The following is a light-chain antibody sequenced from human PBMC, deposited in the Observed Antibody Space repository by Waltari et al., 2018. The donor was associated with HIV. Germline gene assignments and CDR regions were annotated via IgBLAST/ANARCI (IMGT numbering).Light chain of an antibody. CDR2: ANN. CDR1: TSNIGSTYD. J-gene: IGLJ3*02. Sequence: QSVLTHPPSVSGAPGQRVTISCTGSTSNIGSTYDVHWYQLLPGKAPKLLIYANNKRPSGVPDRFSGSKSGASASRAITGLQAEDEADYSCQSYDSRLSAWVFGGGTKVTVL. V-gene: IGLV1-40*01. CDR3: QSYDSRLSAWV.